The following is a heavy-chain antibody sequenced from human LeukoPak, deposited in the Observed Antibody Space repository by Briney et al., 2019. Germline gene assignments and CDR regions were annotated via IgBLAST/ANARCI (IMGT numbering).Heavy chain of an antibody. D-gene: IGHD1-1*01. CDR1: GDSVSSNSAA. Sequence: SQTLSLTCAIPGDSVSSNSAAWIWIRQSPSRGLEWLGRTYYRSKWYNDYAVSVKSRITINPDTSKNQFSLQLNSVTPEDTAVYYCARDQLWDGSDAFDIWGQGTMVTVSS. V-gene: IGHV6-1*01. J-gene: IGHJ3*02. CDR2: TYYRSKWYN. CDR3: ARDQLWDGSDAFDI.